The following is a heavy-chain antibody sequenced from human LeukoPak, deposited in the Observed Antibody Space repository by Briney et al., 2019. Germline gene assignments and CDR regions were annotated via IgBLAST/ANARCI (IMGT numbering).Heavy chain of an antibody. CDR1: GGSISGYY. V-gene: IGHV4-59*08. J-gene: IGHJ2*01. CDR2: IYYSGST. Sequence: SETLSLTCTVSGGSISGYYWSWIRQPPGKGLEWIGYIYYSGSTNYNPSLKSRVTISVDTSKNQFSLKLSSVTAADTAVYYCARPQTSSWYFDLWDRGTLVTVSS. D-gene: IGHD6-6*01. CDR3: ARPQTSSWYFDL.